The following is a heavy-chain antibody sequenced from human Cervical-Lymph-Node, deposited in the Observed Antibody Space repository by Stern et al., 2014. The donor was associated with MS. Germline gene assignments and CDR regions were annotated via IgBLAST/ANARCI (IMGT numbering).Heavy chain of an antibody. V-gene: IGHV4-31*03. Sequence: QLQLQESCPGLVKPSQTLSLTCTVSGGSISSGGYYWSWIRQHPGKGLEWIGYIYYSGSTYYNPSLKSRVTISVDTSKNQFSLKLSSVTASDTAVYYCARAPRYYYDSSGSDFDYWGQGTLVTVSS. J-gene: IGHJ4*02. D-gene: IGHD3-22*01. CDR2: IYYSGST. CDR3: ARAPRYYYDSSGSDFDY. CDR1: GGSISSGGYY.